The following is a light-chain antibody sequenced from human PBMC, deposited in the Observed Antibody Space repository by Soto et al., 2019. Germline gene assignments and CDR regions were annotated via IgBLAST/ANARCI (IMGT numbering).Light chain of an antibody. J-gene: IGLJ3*02. CDR3: AVWDDSLSGVV. V-gene: IGLV1-47*01. CDR2: KNS. Sequence: QSVVTQPPSESGTPGQRVTISCSGSSSNIGSNYVYWYQHLPGTAPKVLIYKNSHRPSGVPDRISGSKSDTSASLAISGLRSEDEAHYYCAVWDDSLSGVVFGGGTKVTVL. CDR1: SSNIGSNY.